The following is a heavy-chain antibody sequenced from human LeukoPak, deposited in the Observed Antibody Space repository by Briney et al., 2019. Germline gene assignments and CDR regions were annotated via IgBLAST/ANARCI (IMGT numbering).Heavy chain of an antibody. D-gene: IGHD6-13*01. J-gene: IGHJ4*02. CDR3: AKDLGSSSWNFDY. Sequence: GRSLRLSCAASGFTFSDYGMHWVRQAPGKGLEWVAVISYDGSTKYYADSVKGRFTISRDNSKNTLYLQMNSLRAEDTAVCYCAKDLGSSSWNFDYWGQGTLVTVSS. CDR2: ISYDGSTK. V-gene: IGHV3-30*18. CDR1: GFTFSDYG.